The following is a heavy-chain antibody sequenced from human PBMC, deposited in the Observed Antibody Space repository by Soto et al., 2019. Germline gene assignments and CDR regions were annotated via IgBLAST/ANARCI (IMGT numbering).Heavy chain of an antibody. CDR1: GFTFSGSA. CDR2: IRSKANSYAT. V-gene: IGHV3-73*02. CDR3: TRKNHPIRGDAFDI. Sequence: EVQLVESGGGLVQPGGSLKLSCAASGFTFSGSAMHWVRQASGKGLEWVGRIRSKANSYATAYAASVKGRFTISRDDSKNTAYLEMKRLETEETAVDYCTRKNHPIRGDAFDIWGQGTMVTVSS. J-gene: IGHJ3*02.